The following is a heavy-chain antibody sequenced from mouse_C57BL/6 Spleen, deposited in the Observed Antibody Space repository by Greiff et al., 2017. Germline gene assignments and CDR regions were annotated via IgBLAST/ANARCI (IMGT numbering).Heavy chain of an antibody. Sequence: VKLQQSGAELVRPGASVTLSCKASGYTFTDYEMHWVKQTPVHGLEWIGAIDPETGGTAYNQKFKGKAILTADKSSSTAYMELRSLTSEDSAVYYCTRRGTMVTYYAMDYWGQGTSVTVSS. D-gene: IGHD2-2*01. CDR1: GYTFTDYE. CDR2: IDPETGGT. CDR3: TRRGTMVTYYAMDY. V-gene: IGHV1-15*01. J-gene: IGHJ4*01.